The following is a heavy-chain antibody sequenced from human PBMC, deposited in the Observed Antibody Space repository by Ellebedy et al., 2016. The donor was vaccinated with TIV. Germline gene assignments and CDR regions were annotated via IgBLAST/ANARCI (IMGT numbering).Heavy chain of an antibody. CDR3: ARDWGWYSSSPNWFDP. J-gene: IGHJ5*02. D-gene: IGHD6-6*01. Sequence: ASVKVSXXASGYTFPNYGISWVRQAPAQGLEWMGWISGYNGNTNYAQKLQGRVTMTTDTSTSTAYMELRSLRSDDTAVYYCARDWGWYSSSPNWFDPWGQGTLVTVSS. CDR1: GYTFPNYG. CDR2: ISGYNGNT. V-gene: IGHV1-18*01.